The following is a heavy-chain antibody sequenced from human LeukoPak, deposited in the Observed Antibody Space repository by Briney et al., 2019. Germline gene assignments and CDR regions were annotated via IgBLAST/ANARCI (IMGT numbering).Heavy chain of an antibody. D-gene: IGHD3-10*01. J-gene: IGHJ5*02. V-gene: IGHV1-69*04. Sequence: ASVKVSCKASGGTFSSYAISWVRQAPGQGLEWMGRIIPILGIANYAQKFQGRVTITADKSTSTAYMELSSLRSEDTAVYYCASCKWFGELPLNWFDPWGQGTLVTVSS. CDR2: IIPILGIA. CDR1: GGTFSSYA. CDR3: ASCKWFGELPLNWFDP.